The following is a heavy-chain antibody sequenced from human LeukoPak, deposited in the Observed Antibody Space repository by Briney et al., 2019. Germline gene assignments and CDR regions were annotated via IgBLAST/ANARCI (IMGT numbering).Heavy chain of an antibody. CDR3: ARRRTAVNNCFDP. V-gene: IGHV3-7*01. D-gene: IGHD6-13*01. J-gene: IGHJ5*02. CDR1: GFTFSSYW. Sequence: AGGSLRLSCAASGFTFSSYWMSWVRQAPGKGLEWVANIKEGGSEKYYVDSVKGRFTISRDNAENSLYLQMNSLRAEDTAVYYCARRRTAVNNCFDPWGQGTLVTVSS. CDR2: IKEGGSEK.